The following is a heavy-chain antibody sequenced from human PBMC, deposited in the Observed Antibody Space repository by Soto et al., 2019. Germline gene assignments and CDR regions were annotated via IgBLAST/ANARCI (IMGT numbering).Heavy chain of an antibody. D-gene: IGHD6-13*01. J-gene: IGHJ4*02. CDR3: AKFWGPIPATVDDY. V-gene: IGHV3-7*02. Sequence: GGSLRLSCAASGFTFSGYWMTWVRQAPGKGLEGVANISPDGSEEYYVDSVKGRFTISRDNAKNSVYLQMNSLRGEDTAVYYCAKFWGPIPATVDDYWGQGTLVTVSS. CDR2: ISPDGSEE. CDR1: GFTFSGYW.